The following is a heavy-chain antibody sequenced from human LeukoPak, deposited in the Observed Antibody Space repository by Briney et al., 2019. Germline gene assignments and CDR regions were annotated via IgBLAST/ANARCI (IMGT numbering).Heavy chain of an antibody. D-gene: IGHD3-22*01. CDR3: AREGGDYYDSSGYGY. CDR1: GYTFTSYA. Sequence: GASVKVSCKASGYTFTSYAMHWVRQAPGQRLEWMGWINAGNGNTKYSQKFQGRVTITRDTSASTAYMELSSLRSEDTAVYYCAREGGDYYDSSGYGYWGQGTLVTVSS. J-gene: IGHJ4*02. V-gene: IGHV1-3*01. CDR2: INAGNGNT.